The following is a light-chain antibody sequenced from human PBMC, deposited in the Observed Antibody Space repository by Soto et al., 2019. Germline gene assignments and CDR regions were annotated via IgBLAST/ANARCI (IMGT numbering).Light chain of an antibody. V-gene: IGKV3-20*01. Sequence: EVVLTQSPGTLSLSPGERATLSCRASQTVDSTYLAWYQQKPGQAPRLLIYRASSRAAGVRDRFSGSGSGTDFTLTISKLDPEDFAVYYCQQYDTSPPLYTFGQGTKLEIK. CDR3: QQYDTSPPLYT. CDR1: QTVDSTY. J-gene: IGKJ2*01. CDR2: RAS.